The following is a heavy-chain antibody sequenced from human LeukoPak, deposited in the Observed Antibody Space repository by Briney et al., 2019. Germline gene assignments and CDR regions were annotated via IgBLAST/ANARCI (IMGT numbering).Heavy chain of an antibody. J-gene: IGHJ6*03. Sequence: NPSETLSLTCAVYGGSFSGYYWSWIRQPPGKGLEWIGEINHSGSTNYNPSLKSRVTISVDTSKNQFSLKLSSVTAADTAVYYCARKGLRRGGISYYMDVWGKGTTVTVSS. CDR2: INHSGST. CDR3: ARKGLRRGGISYYMDV. V-gene: IGHV4-34*01. CDR1: GGSFSGYY. D-gene: IGHD2-15*01.